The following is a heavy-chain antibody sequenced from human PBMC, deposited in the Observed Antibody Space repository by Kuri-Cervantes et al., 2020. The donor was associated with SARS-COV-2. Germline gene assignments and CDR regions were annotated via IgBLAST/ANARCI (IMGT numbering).Heavy chain of an antibody. CDR1: GYSFTSYW. Sequence: KVSCKGSGYSFTSYWISWVRQMPGKGLEWMGRIDPSDSYTNYSPSFQGHVTIPADKSISTAYLQWSSLKASDTAMYYCARLGGDIWTGYWKYYYGMDVWGQGTTVTVSS. J-gene: IGHJ6*02. CDR3: ARLGGDIWTGYWKYYYGMDV. D-gene: IGHD3-9*01. CDR2: IDPSDSYT. V-gene: IGHV5-10-1*01.